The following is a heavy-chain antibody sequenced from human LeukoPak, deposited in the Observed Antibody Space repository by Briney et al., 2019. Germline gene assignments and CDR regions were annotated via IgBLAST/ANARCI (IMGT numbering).Heavy chain of an antibody. D-gene: IGHD3-22*01. J-gene: IGHJ4*02. CDR1: GGSISGYY. Sequence: SSETLSLTCSVSGGSISGYYWSWIRQPPGKGLEWIGYINYSGSTSYSPSLKSRLTISVDTSNNQFSLKLSSVTAADTAVYYCARHQGGSSGHLPYWGQGTLVTVSS. CDR2: INYSGST. CDR3: ARHQGGSSGHLPY. V-gene: IGHV4-59*08.